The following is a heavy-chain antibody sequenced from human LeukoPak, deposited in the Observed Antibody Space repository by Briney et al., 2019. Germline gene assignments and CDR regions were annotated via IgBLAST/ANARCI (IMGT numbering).Heavy chain of an antibody. Sequence: GGSLRLSCAASGFTFSSYWMHWVRQAPGKGLVWVSRINSDGSSTSYAGSVKGRFTISRDNAKNTLYLQMNSLRAEDTAVYYCARVPPGPDSSGFFDYRGQGTLVTVSS. J-gene: IGHJ4*02. V-gene: IGHV3-74*01. D-gene: IGHD3-22*01. CDR3: ARVPPGPDSSGFFDY. CDR2: INSDGSST. CDR1: GFTFSSYW.